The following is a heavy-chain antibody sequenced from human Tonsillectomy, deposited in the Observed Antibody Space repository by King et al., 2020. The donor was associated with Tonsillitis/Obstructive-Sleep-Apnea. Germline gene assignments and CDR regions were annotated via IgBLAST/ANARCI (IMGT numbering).Heavy chain of an antibody. J-gene: IGHJ4*02. CDR2: IKSKTDGGTT. D-gene: IGHD2-2*01. CDR1: GFTFSNAW. V-gene: IGHV3-15*01. CDR3: TTVLYCSSTSCYGSRADF. Sequence: VQLVESGGGLVKPGGSLRLSCAASGFTFSNAWMSWVRQAPGKGLEWVGRIKSKTDGGTTDYGATVKGRFTISRDDSKNTLYLQMNSLKTEDTAVYYCTTVLYCSSTSCYGSRADFWGQGTLVTVSS.